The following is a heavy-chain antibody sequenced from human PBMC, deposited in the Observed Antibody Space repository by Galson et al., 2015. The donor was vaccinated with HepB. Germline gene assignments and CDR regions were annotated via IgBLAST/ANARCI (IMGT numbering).Heavy chain of an antibody. CDR2: ISSSGSTI. Sequence: SLRLSCAASGFTFSSYVMNWVRQAPGKGLEWVSYISSSGSTIYYADSVKGRFTISRDNAKNSLYLQMNSLRAEDTAVYYCARQLWFGELLPYYFDYWGQGTLVTVSS. V-gene: IGHV3-48*03. CDR3: ARQLWFGELLPYYFDY. J-gene: IGHJ4*02. CDR1: GFTFSSYV. D-gene: IGHD3-10*01.